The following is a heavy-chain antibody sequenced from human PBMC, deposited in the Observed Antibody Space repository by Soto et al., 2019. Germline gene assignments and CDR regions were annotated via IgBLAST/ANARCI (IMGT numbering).Heavy chain of an antibody. V-gene: IGHV4-59*11. CDR2: IYYNGNT. D-gene: IGHD7-27*01. Sequence: QVQLQESGPGLVKPSETLSLTCTVSGGSISNHYWGWIRQPPGKGLEWIGYIYYNGNTNYNTSLKRRVTISVDTSKNQISLKLSSVTAADTSVYYCTRANWYSEYWGQGTLVTVSS. CDR1: GGSISNHY. CDR3: TRANWYSEY. J-gene: IGHJ4*02.